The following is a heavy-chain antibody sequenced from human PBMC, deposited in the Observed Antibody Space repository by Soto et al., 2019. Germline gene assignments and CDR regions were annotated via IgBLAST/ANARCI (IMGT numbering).Heavy chain of an antibody. Sequence: PGESLKISCAASGFTLSGYAMDWVRQAPGKGLEYVSGISSNGVGTYYANSVQGRFTISRDNSKNTVYLQMGSLRPEEMAVYYCARRARPDFYYMDVWGKGTTVTVSS. V-gene: IGHV3-64*01. CDR2: ISSNGVGT. CDR3: ARRARPDFYYMDV. CDR1: GFTLSGYA. D-gene: IGHD6-6*01. J-gene: IGHJ6*03.